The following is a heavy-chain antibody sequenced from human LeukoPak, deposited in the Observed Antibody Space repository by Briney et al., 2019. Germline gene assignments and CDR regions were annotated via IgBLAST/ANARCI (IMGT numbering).Heavy chain of an antibody. J-gene: IGHJ4*02. D-gene: IGHD6-13*01. CDR2: ISYDGRNI. CDR3: AKGKGSSWYATLDY. CDR1: GFTFNNYG. V-gene: IGHV3-33*05. Sequence: GGSLRLSCAASGFTFNNYGMHWVRQAPGKGLEWVAVISYDGRNIHYPDSVKGRFTISRDNSKNTLYLQMNSLRAEDTAVYYCAKGKGSSWYATLDYWGQGTLVTVSS.